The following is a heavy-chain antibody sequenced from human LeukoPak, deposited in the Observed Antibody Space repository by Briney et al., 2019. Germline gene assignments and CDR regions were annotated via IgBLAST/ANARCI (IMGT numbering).Heavy chain of an antibody. CDR3: ARGLPTRYCSSTSCPRVAFDI. Sequence: SETLSLTCTVSGGSISSGGYYWRWIRQHPGKGLEWIVYIYYSGSTYYNPSLKSRVTISVDTSKNQFSLKLSSVTAADTAVYYCARGLPTRYCSSTSCPRVAFDIWGQGTMVTVS. J-gene: IGHJ3*02. CDR1: GGSISSGGYY. D-gene: IGHD2-2*01. CDR2: IYYSGST. V-gene: IGHV4-30-4*08.